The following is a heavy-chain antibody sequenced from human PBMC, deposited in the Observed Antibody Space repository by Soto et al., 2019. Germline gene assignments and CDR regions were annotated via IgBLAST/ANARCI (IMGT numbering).Heavy chain of an antibody. Sequence: EVQLLESGGGLVQPGGSLRLSCAASGFTFSSYAMSWVRHAPGKGLEWVSAISGSGGSTYYADSVKGRFTTSRDHSNDPLYLQMTSLRAGHTAVYDCAYSGTPIDYCGQGTLVTVS. CDR2: ISGSGGST. J-gene: IGHJ4*02. V-gene: IGHV3-23*01. CDR3: AYSGTPIDY. CDR1: GFTFSSYA. D-gene: IGHD6-13*01.